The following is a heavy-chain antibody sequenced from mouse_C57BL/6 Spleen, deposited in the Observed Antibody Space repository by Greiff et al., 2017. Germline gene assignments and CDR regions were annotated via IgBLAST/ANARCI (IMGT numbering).Heavy chain of an antibody. CDR3: ASQLGPYAMDY. V-gene: IGHV1-4*01. J-gene: IGHJ4*01. CDR2: INPSSGYT. CDR1: GYTFTSYT. Sequence: QVQLQQSGAELARPGASVKMSCKASGYTFTSYTMHWVKQRPGQGLEWIGYINPSSGYTKYNQKFKDKATVTADKSSSTAYMQLSSLTSEDSAVYYCASQLGPYAMDYWGQGTSVTVSS. D-gene: IGHD4-1*02.